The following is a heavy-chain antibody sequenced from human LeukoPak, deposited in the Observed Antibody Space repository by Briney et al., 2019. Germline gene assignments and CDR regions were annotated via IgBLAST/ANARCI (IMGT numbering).Heavy chain of an antibody. V-gene: IGHV4-59*08. D-gene: IGHD6-13*01. J-gene: IGHJ5*02. CDR3: ARMFRSSWYINWFDP. CDR2: IYHSGST. Sequence: PSETLSLTCTVSGGSISSYYWSWIRQPPGKGLEWIGSIYHSGSTSYNPSLKSRLTISVDTSKNQFSLKLNFATAADTAMYYCARMFRSSWYINWFDPWGQGTLVTVSS. CDR1: GGSISSYY.